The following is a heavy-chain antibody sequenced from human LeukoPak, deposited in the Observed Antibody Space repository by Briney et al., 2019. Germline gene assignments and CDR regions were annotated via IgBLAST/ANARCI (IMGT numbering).Heavy chain of an antibody. Sequence: GASVKVSCKSSGYTFIDYYIHWVRQAPGQGLEWMGWINPNSGATKYAQKFQGRVSMTRDTSINTAYMDLTNLRSDDTAIFYCARVKKLMPEFEFGGQGTLVTVSS. V-gene: IGHV1-2*02. CDR3: ARVKKLMPEFEF. D-gene: IGHD2-2*01. CDR2: INPNSGAT. CDR1: GYTFIDYY. J-gene: IGHJ4*02.